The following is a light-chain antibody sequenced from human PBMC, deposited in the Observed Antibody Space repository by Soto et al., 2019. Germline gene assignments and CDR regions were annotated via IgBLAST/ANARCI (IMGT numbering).Light chain of an antibody. J-gene: IGKJ1*01. Sequence: EIQMTQSPSTLSGSVGDRVTITCRASQTISSWLAWYQQKPGKAPKLLIYKASTLKSGVPSRFSGSGSGTEFTLTISSLQPDDFATYYCQHYNSYSEAFRQGTKVDIK. CDR2: KAS. V-gene: IGKV1-5*03. CDR1: QTISSW. CDR3: QHYNSYSEA.